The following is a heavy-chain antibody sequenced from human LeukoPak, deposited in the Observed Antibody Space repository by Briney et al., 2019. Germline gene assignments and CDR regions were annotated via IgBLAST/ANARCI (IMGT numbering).Heavy chain of an antibody. CDR2: IYYSGST. J-gene: IGHJ2*01. D-gene: IGHD2-2*01. Sequence: SSETLSLTCTVSGGSISSYYWSWIRQPPGKGLEWIGYIYYSGSTNYNPSLKSRVTILEDTSENQFSLKLTSVTAADTAVYYCARRHPYCTSTSCANWYFDLWDRGTLVTVSS. V-gene: IGHV4-59*08. CDR3: ARRHPYCTSTSCANWYFDL. CDR1: GGSISSYY.